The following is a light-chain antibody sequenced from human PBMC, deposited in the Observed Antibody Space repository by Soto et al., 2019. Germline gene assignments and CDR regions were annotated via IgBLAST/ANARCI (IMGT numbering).Light chain of an antibody. Sequence: DIQSAPSSSFLYVYFGNRRPMSSPACQSISSYLNWDQQKPGKAPKLLIYAASSLQSGVPSRFSGSGSGTDFTLTISSLQPEDFATYYCQQSYSTPITFGQGTRLENK. CDR3: QQSYSTPIT. CDR1: QSISSY. J-gene: IGKJ5*01. CDR2: AAS. V-gene: IGKV1-39*01.